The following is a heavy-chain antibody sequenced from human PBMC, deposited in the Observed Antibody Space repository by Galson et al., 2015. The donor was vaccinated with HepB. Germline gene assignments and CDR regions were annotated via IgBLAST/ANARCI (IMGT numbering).Heavy chain of an antibody. CDR3: TRDHWS. V-gene: IGHV3-15*01. CDR2: IKSRAVGETA. Sequence: SLRLSCAASGFSFSDAWMGWVRQAPGKGLEWVARIKSRAVGETAEYAVPVEGRFTISRDDSRNVLYLQMNSLKTEDTAVYYCTRDHWSWGQGTLVTVSS. J-gene: IGHJ5*02. CDR1: GFSFSDAW.